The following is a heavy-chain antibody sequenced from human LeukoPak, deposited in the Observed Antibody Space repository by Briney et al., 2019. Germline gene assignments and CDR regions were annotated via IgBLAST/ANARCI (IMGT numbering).Heavy chain of an antibody. V-gene: IGHV1-69*06. Sequence: ASVKVSCKASGGTFSSYAISWVRQAPGQGLEWMGGIIPIFGTANYAQKFQGRVTITADKSTSTAYMELSSLRSEDTAVYYCAREESYYGDYKYAKEFDYWGQGTLVTVSS. CDR2: IIPIFGTA. D-gene: IGHD4-17*01. CDR3: AREESYYGDYKYAKEFDY. CDR1: GGTFSSYA. J-gene: IGHJ4*02.